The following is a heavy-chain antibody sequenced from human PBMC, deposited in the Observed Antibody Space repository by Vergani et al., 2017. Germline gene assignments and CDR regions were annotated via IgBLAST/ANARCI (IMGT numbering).Heavy chain of an antibody. CDR3: ARSRICYDAGSPDY. V-gene: IGHV4-61*08. D-gene: IGHD2-8*01. CDR2: VSFRGDT. CDR1: GDSISSGGYY. Sequence: QVQLQESGPGLVKPSQTLSLTCSVSGDSISSGGYYWSSIRQPPGKGLEWIGYVSFRGDTLYGPSVKGRMTISLNTSSNQFSLYLTSVPAADTAVYYCARSRICYDAGSPDYWGQGTLVTVSS. J-gene: IGHJ4*02.